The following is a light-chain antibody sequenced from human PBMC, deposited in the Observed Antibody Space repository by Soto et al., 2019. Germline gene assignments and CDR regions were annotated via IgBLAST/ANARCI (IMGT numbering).Light chain of an antibody. J-gene: IGKJ1*01. Sequence: EIVLTQSPATLSLSPGERATLSCRASQSFSNNLAWYQQKPGQAPRLLIYDSSTRATGIPPRFSGSGSGTDFTLTISSLEPADFAVYYCQQRCYWPRTFGQGTKVEIK. CDR3: QQRCYWPRT. V-gene: IGKV3-11*01. CDR2: DSS. CDR1: QSFSNN.